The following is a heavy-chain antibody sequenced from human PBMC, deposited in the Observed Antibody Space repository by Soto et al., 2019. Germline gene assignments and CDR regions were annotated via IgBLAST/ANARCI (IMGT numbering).Heavy chain of an antibody. D-gene: IGHD2-15*01. CDR1: GDSISSSNYF. Sequence: SETLSLTCTVSGDSISSSNYFWGWIRQPPGKGLEWIGTIFYSGSTYYNPSLKSRVTISVDTSKNQFSLKLTSVTAADTALYYCARRYCWLDFDDWGQGSLVTVSS. CDR2: IFYSGST. V-gene: IGHV4-39*01. J-gene: IGHJ4*02. CDR3: ARRYCWLDFDD.